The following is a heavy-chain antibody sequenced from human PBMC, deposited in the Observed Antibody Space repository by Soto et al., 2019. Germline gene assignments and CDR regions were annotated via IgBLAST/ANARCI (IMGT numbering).Heavy chain of an antibody. CDR2: IWYDGSNK. CDR1: GFTFSSYG. Sequence: GGSLRLSCAASGFTFSSYGMHWVRQAPGKGLEWVAVIWYDGSNKYYADSVKGRFTISRDNSKNTLYLQMNSLRAEDTAVYYCARDGDYYDSSAQPPAAHAFDIWGQGTMVTVS. V-gene: IGHV3-33*01. CDR3: ARDGDYYDSSAQPPAAHAFDI. D-gene: IGHD3-22*01. J-gene: IGHJ3*02.